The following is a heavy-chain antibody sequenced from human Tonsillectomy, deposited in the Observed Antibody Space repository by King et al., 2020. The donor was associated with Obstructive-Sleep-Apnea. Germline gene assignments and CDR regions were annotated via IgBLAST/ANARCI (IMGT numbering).Heavy chain of an antibody. Sequence: VQLVESGGGLVQPGGSLKLSCVTSGFTFSSYAMSWGRQAPGKGLEWVSSIISGGKKYYAGAVKGRFTISPDNSKNTLVLQMNSLRAEETAVYYCAKDIGTTVTRDYWGQGTLVTVSS. CDR1: GFTFSSYA. CDR2: IISGGKK. J-gene: IGHJ4*02. D-gene: IGHD4-17*01. CDR3: AKDIGTTVTRDY. V-gene: IGHV3-23*04.